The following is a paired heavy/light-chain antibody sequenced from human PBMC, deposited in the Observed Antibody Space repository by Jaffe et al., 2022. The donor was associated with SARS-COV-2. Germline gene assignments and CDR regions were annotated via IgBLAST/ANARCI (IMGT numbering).Light chain of an antibody. CDR3: VAWDVSLNGYV. V-gene: IGLV1-44*01. J-gene: IGLJ1*01. Sequence: QSVLTQPPSASGTPGQRVTISCSGSSSNIGRKFVNWYQQLPGTAPKFLIYGNNQRPSGVPDRFSGTKSGTSASLAISGLQSEDEADYYCVAWDVSLNGYVFGAGTKVTVL. CDR2: GNN. CDR1: SSNIGRKF.
Heavy chain of an antibody. CDR2: IEHDGNEK. CDR3: ARDSGDCNGCAFDF. Sequence: EVQLVESGGGLVRPGGSLRLSCAASGFTFRNNYMSWVRQAPGKGLEWVANIEHDGNEKNYVDSVRGRFIISRDNAKNSLYLQMNSLRVEDTAVYYCARDSGDCNGCAFDFWGQGTLVTVSS. D-gene: IGHD2-21*02. J-gene: IGHJ4*02. CDR1: GFTFRNNY. V-gene: IGHV3-7*01.